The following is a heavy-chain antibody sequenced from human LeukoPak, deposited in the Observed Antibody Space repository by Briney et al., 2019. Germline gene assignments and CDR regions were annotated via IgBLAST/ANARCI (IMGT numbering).Heavy chain of an antibody. V-gene: IGHV3-23*01. Sequence: GGSLRLSCAASGCTFSSYAMSWVRQAPGKGLEWVSAISGSGGSTYYADSVKGRFTISRDNSKNTLYLQMNSLRAEDTAVYYCAKPLRVMVRGAVDYWGQGTLVTVSS. CDR1: GCTFSSYA. J-gene: IGHJ4*02. CDR2: ISGSGGST. D-gene: IGHD3-10*01. CDR3: AKPLRVMVRGAVDY.